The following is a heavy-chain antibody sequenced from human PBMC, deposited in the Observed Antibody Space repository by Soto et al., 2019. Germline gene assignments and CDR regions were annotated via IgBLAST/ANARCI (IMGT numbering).Heavy chain of an antibody. D-gene: IGHD3-10*01. CDR2: LSGNGGTT. J-gene: IGHJ4*02. V-gene: IGHV3-23*01. CDR3: AKGAKTLTSKLPIDY. CDR1: GFTFSSYA. Sequence: EMQLLESGGGLVQPGGSLRLSCVASGFTFSSYAMSWVRQAPGKGLEWVSTLSGNGGTTYHADSVEGRFTISRDNSKNPLLLQMNSLRAEDTAIYYCAKGAKTLTSKLPIDYWGQGTLVTVSS.